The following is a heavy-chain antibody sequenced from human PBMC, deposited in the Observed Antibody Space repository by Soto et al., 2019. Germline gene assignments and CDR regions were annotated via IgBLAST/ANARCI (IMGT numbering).Heavy chain of an antibody. CDR3: ARSGDNYNVLDY. J-gene: IGHJ4*02. CDR1: GFTFSDYY. D-gene: IGHD3-10*02. Sequence: QVQLVESGGGLVKPGGSLRLSCEGSGFTFSDYYMSWIRQAPGRGLEWISYSSNSGTFTRYSDSVKGRFSISRDNTKNFLYLQMNSLRAEDTAVYYCARSGDNYNVLDYWGPGNPVNVSS. CDR2: SSNSGTFT. V-gene: IGHV3-11*06.